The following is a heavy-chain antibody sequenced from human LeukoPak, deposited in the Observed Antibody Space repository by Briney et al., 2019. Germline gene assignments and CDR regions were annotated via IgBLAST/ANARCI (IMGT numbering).Heavy chain of an antibody. CDR2: IKSKTDGGTT. D-gene: IGHD5-24*01. CDR3: TTEAGDD. V-gene: IGHV3-15*01. J-gene: IGHJ4*02. Sequence: GGSLRLSCAASGFTFSNAWMSWVRQAPGKGLEWVGHIKSKTDGGTTDYAAPVKGRFTISRDDSKNPLYLQMDSLKTEDTAVYYCTTEAGDDWGQGTLVTVSS. CDR1: GFTFSNAW.